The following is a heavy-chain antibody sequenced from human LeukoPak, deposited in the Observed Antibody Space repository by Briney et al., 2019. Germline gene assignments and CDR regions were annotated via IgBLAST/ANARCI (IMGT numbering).Heavy chain of an antibody. V-gene: IGHV3-7*01. CDR1: GFTFSSYW. J-gene: IGHJ4*02. D-gene: IGHD3-3*01. CDR2: IKEDGSEI. CDR3: AIGVYHYDY. Sequence: GGSLRLSCAASGFTFSSYWMTWVRQAPGKGLEWVANIKEDGSEIYYLDSVKGRFTISRDNTKNSLYLQMNSLRAEDTAVYHCAIGVYHYDYWGQGTLVTVSS.